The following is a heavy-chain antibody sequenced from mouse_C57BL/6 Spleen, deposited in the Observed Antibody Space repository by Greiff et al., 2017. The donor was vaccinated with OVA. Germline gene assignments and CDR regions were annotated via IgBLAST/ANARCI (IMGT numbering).Heavy chain of an antibody. CDR3: ARKGGYLYAMDY. CDR1: GYAFSSYW. CDR2: IYPGDGDT. J-gene: IGHJ4*01. Sequence: VQLQQSGAELVKPGASVKISCKASGYAFSSYWMNWVKQRPGKGLEWIGQIYPGDGDTNYNGKFKGKATLTADKSSSTAYMQLSSLTSEDSAVYFCARKGGYLYAMDYWGQGTSVTVSS. V-gene: IGHV1-80*01. D-gene: IGHD2-2*01.